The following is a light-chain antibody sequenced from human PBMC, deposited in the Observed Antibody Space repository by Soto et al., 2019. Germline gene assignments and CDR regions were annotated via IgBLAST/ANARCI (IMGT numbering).Light chain of an antibody. Sequence: EIVLTQSPGTLSLSPGERATLSCRASQSISSNHLAWYQQKPGQAPRLLIYGSSTRATGIPDRVSASGSGTDFSLTISRLEPEDSAVYSCQQYGGSPPYTFGQGTKVEIK. CDR2: GSS. V-gene: IGKV3-20*01. CDR1: QSISSNH. J-gene: IGKJ2*01. CDR3: QQYGGSPPYT.